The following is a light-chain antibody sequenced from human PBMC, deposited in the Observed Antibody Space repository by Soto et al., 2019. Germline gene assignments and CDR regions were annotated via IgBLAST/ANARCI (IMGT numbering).Light chain of an antibody. Sequence: EIVLTQYPATLSLSPGERATLSCRASQTVGTFLAWYQQKPGQAPRLVIYDASKRATGIPARFSGTGSGTDFALTISSIEPEDFAVYYCQHRTNWPRTFGQGTKLDIK. V-gene: IGKV3-11*01. J-gene: IGKJ2*01. CDR1: QTVGTF. CDR2: DAS. CDR3: QHRTNWPRT.